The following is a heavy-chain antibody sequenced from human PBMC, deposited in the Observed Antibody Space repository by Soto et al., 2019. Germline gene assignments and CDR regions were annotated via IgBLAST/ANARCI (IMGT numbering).Heavy chain of an antibody. CDR1: GGSISSYY. CDR2: IYYSGST. CDR3: AGALGYYYYYGMDV. J-gene: IGHJ6*02. V-gene: IGHV4-59*01. Sequence: QVQLQESGPGLVKPSETLSLTCTVSGGSISSYYWSWIRQPPGKGLEWIGYIYYSGSTNYNPSLKSRVTRSVDTSKNQFSLKLSSVTAADTAVYYCAGALGYYYYYGMDVWGQGTTVTVSS.